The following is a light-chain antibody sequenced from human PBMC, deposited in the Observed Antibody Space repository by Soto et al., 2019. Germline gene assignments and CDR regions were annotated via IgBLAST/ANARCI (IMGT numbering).Light chain of an antibody. J-gene: IGKJ1*01. Sequence: DIQMTQSPSTLSASVGNRVTITCWASQSISSWLAWYQQKPGKAPKLLIYKASSLESGVPSRFSGSGSGTEFTLTISSLQPDDFATYYCQQYSSYSGTFGQGTKVDIK. CDR2: KAS. V-gene: IGKV1-5*03. CDR1: QSISSW. CDR3: QQYSSYSGT.